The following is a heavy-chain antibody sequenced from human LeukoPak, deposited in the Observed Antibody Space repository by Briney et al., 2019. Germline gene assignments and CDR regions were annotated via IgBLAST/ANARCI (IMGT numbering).Heavy chain of an antibody. Sequence: GGSLRLSCAASGFTFSNYGMHWVRQAPGKGLEWVAVISYDGSNKYYADSVKGRFTISRDNSRNTLYLQMNSLRADDTAVYYCAKDPNLTMIVVAPDYWGQGTLVTVSS. CDR2: ISYDGSNK. CDR1: GFTFSNYG. J-gene: IGHJ4*02. D-gene: IGHD3-22*01. V-gene: IGHV3-30*18. CDR3: AKDPNLTMIVVAPDY.